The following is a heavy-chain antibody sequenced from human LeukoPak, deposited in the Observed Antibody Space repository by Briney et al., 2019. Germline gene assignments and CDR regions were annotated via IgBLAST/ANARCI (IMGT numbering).Heavy chain of an antibody. J-gene: IGHJ4*02. V-gene: IGHV4-39*07. Sequence: SETLSLTCTVSGGSISSSSYYWGWIRQPPGKGLEWIGSIYYSGSTYYNPSLKSRVTISVDTPKNQFSLKLSSVTAADTAVYYCARAYDLTDYWGQGTLVTVSS. CDR3: ARAYDLTDY. CDR1: GGSISSSSYY. D-gene: IGHD5-12*01. CDR2: IYYSGST.